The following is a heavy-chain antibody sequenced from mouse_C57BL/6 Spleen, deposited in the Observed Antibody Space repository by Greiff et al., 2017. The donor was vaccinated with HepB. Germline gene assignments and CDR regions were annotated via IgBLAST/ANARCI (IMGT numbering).Heavy chain of an antibody. D-gene: IGHD2-5*01. CDR3: ARDYSNYSFDY. J-gene: IGHJ2*01. CDR2: IEPSDSYT. Sequence: QVQLKQPGAELVMPGASVKLSCKASGYTFTSYWMHWVKQRPGQGLEWIGEIEPSDSYTNYNQKFKGKSTLTVDKSSSTAYMQLSSLTSEDSAVYYCARDYSNYSFDYWGQGTTLTVSS. CDR1: GYTFTSYW. V-gene: IGHV1-69*01.